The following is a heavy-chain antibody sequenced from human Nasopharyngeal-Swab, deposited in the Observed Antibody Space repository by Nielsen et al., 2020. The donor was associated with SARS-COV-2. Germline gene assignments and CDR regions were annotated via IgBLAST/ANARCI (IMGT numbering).Heavy chain of an antibody. CDR1: GYSFISYW. CDR3: ARRGPSTSGSGAYAYYLDY. D-gene: IGHD3-10*01. J-gene: IGHJ4*02. Sequence: ESLKISCKGSGYSFISYWIAWVRQMPGKGLEWMGIIYPGDSDARYSPSFQGQVTISVDKSINTAYLQWSSLTASDTAMYYCARRGPSTSGSGAYAYYLDYWGQGALVTVSS. CDR2: IYPGDSDA. V-gene: IGHV5-51*01.